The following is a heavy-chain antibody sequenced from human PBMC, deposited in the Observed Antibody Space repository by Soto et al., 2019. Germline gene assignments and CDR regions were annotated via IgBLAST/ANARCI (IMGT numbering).Heavy chain of an antibody. J-gene: IGHJ4*02. CDR3: VFDCLTGPYHDFDY. CDR1: GSIFPSSG. D-gene: IGHD3-9*01. CDR2: FSAYNGNT. V-gene: IGHV1-18*01. Sequence: VKVTCTDTGSIFPSSGTSWVRQAPGQGLEWMGWFSAYNGNTNYAQKLQGRVTMTIDTSTSTAYMELRSLRSDDTAVYYCVFDCLTGPYHDFDYRGQGTLAIVSA.